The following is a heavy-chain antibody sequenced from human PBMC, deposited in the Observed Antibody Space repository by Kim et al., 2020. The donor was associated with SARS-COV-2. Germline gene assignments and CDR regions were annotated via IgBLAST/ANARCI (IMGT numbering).Heavy chain of an antibody. V-gene: IGHV6-1*01. CDR3: ARETSTTLDY. D-gene: IGHD2-2*01. CDR2: N. J-gene: IGHJ4*02. Sequence: NDYEVSVKSRIRINPDTSKNQFSLQLNSVTPEDTAVYYCARETSTTLDYWGQGTLVTVSS.